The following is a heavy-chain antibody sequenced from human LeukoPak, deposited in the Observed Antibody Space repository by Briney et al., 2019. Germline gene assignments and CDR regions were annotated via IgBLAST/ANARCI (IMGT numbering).Heavy chain of an antibody. D-gene: IGHD3-9*01. CDR2: INPNSGGT. V-gene: IGHV1-2*02. CDR3: ATYYDILTGYLDY. Sequence: GASVKVSCKASGYTFTGYYMHWVRQAPGQGLEWMGWINPNSGGTNYAQKFQGRVTMTRDTSIGTAYMELSRLRSDDTAVYYCATYYDILTGYLDYWGQGTLVTVSS. J-gene: IGHJ4*02. CDR1: GYTFTGYY.